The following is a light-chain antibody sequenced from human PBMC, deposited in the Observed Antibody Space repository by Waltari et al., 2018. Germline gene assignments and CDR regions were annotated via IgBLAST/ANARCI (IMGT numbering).Light chain of an antibody. CDR1: SSDIISDNH. V-gene: IGLV2-14*03. J-gene: IGLJ3*02. Sequence: QSALTQPASVSGSPGQSITISCTATSSDIISDNHVSWYQQHPGKAPKVMIYDVNNRPSGVSDRVSGSRSGNTASLTVSGLQAEDEADYYCSSYTSISTWVFGGGTKLTVV. CDR2: DVN. CDR3: SSYTSISTWV.